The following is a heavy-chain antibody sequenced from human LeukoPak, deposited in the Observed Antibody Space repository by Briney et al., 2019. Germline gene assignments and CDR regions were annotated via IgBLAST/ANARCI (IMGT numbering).Heavy chain of an antibody. J-gene: IGHJ4*02. CDR2: ISASGYST. CDR1: GFTFSSYW. V-gene: IGHV3-23*01. D-gene: IGHD1-7*01. CDR3: AKDVYNWNFYFDY. Sequence: GGSLRLSCAAPGFTFSSYWMSWVRQAPGKGLEWVSAISASGYSTYYADSVKGRFTISRDNSKKTLYLQMNSLRAEDTAIFYCAKDVYNWNFYFDYWGQGTLVTVSS.